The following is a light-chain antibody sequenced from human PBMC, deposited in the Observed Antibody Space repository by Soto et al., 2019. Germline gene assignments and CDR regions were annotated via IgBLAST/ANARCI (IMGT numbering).Light chain of an antibody. CDR3: QQGKSFPYT. Sequence: EIQMTQSPSSVSASVGDRVTITCRATQSISNWLVWYQQKPGKAPNPLIYGASTLHRGVPSRFSGSRYGTNFTLTISSLQPEDFATYYCQQGKSFPYTFGQGTKLDIK. CDR1: QSISNW. V-gene: IGKV1-12*01. J-gene: IGKJ2*01. CDR2: GAS.